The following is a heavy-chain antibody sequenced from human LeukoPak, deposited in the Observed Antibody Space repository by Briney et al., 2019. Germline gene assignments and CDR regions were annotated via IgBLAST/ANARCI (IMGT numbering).Heavy chain of an antibody. D-gene: IGHD6-6*01. CDR1: GGSFSGYY. J-gene: IGHJ6*02. Sequence: PSETLSLTCAVYGGSFSGYYWSWIRQPPGKGPEWIGEINHSGSTNYNPSLKSRVTISVDTSKNQFSLKLSSVTAADTAVYYCTRGGLRIAARLRRDYYYGMDVWGQGTTVTVSS. CDR2: INHSGST. CDR3: TRGGLRIAARLRRDYYYGMDV. V-gene: IGHV4-34*01.